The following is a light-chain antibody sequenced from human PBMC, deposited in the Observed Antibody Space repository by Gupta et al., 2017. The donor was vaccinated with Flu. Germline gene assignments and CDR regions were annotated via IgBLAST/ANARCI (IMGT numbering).Light chain of an antibody. V-gene: IGLV4-69*01. CDR1: GHSTYD. Sequence: GHSTYDIAWHQQQPGKGPRYLMIVSSDGSHTKGDGIPERFSGSSSGPVRYLTISSLRSEDEAVYYCQTWGAGTHYVFGAGTKVTVL. J-gene: IGLJ1*01. CDR2: VSSDGSH. CDR3: QTWGAGTHYV.